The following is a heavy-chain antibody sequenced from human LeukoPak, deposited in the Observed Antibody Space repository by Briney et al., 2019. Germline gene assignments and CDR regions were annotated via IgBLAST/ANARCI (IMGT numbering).Heavy chain of an antibody. V-gene: IGHV4-31*03. Sequence: SETLSLTCTVSGGSISSGGYYWSWIRQHPGKGLEWIGYIYYSGSTYYNPSLKSRVTISVDTSKNQFSLKLSSVTAADTAVYYCASTDTAMVTWHYWGQGTLVTVSS. CDR3: ASTDTAMVTWHY. J-gene: IGHJ4*02. CDR1: GGSISSGGYY. CDR2: IYYSGST. D-gene: IGHD5-18*01.